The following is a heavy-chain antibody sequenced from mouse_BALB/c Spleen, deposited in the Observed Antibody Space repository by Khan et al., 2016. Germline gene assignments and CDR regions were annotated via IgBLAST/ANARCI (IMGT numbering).Heavy chain of an antibody. CDR3: TRSPTGTRYFGS. J-gene: IGHJ1*01. V-gene: IGHV3-2*02. Sequence: EVKLEVSGPGLVKPSQSLSLTCTVTGYSITSDYAWNWIRQFPGNKLEWMGYIRYSGSTTYNPSLKSRISITRDTSKNQFFLQLYSVTTEDTATYYSTRSPTGTRYFGSWGAGTTVTISS. CDR1: GYSITSDYA. D-gene: IGHD1-2*01. CDR2: IRYSGST.